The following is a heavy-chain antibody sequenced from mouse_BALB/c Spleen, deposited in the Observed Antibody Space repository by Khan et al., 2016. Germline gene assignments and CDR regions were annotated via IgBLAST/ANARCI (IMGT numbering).Heavy chain of an antibody. CDR3: VRWGYGNYRYQAMDY. CDR2: INPGSNYT. D-gene: IGHD2-10*02. Sequence: VQLQESGAELAKPGASVKMSCKASGYTFTRFWMHWVKQRPGQGLEWIGYINPGSNYTDYNQNFKDKATLTADKSSSTAYMLLSSLTSEDSAVYFCVRWGYGNYRYQAMDYWGQGISVTVSS. J-gene: IGHJ4*01. CDR1: GYTFTRFW. V-gene: IGHV1-7*01.